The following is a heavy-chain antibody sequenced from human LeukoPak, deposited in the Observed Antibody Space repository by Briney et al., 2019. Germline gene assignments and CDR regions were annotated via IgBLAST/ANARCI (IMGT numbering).Heavy chain of an antibody. D-gene: IGHD6-6*01. J-gene: IGHJ4*02. CDR2: ISGSGGST. V-gene: IGHV3-23*01. CDR3: AKPHHSSSSGYFDY. Sequence: PGGSLRPSCAASGFTFSSYAMSWVRQAPGKGLEWVSAISGSGGSTYYADSVKGRFTISRDNSKNTLYLQMNSLRAEDTAVYYCAKPHHSSSSGYFDYWGQGTLVTVSS. CDR1: GFTFSSYA.